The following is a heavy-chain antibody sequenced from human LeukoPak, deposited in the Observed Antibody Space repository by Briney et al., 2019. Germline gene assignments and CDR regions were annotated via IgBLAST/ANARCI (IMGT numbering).Heavy chain of an antibody. CDR2: IIPIFGTA. D-gene: IGHD3-22*01. CDR3: ARSHYYDSSGYYYVFDY. CDR1: GGTFSSYA. J-gene: IGHJ4*02. V-gene: IGHV1-69*05. Sequence: ASVKVSCKASGGTFSSYAISRVRQAPGQGLEWMGGIIPIFGTANYAQKFQGRVTITTDESTSTAYMELSSLRSEDTAVYYCARSHYYDSSGYYYVFDYWGQGTLVTVSS.